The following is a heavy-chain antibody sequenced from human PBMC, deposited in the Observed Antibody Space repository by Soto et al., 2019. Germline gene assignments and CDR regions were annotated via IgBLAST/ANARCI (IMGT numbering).Heavy chain of an antibody. CDR1: GCTFSRYG. Sequence: GGSLRLSCAASGCTFSRYGMNWLRQAPGKGLEWVASISSSTSYVYYADSVKGRFSTSRDNAKNILYLEMYALRTEDTAVYYCARDPSEGRVGNWFESWGQGTLVTVSS. CDR2: ISSSTSYV. J-gene: IGHJ5*01. CDR3: ARDPSEGRVGNWFES. D-gene: IGHD2-2*01. V-gene: IGHV3-21*01.